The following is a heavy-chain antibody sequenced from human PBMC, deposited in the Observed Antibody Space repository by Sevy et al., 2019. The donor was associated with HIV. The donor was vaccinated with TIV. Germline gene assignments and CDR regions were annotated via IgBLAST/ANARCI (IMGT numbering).Heavy chain of an antibody. V-gene: IGHV3-21*04. CDR2: ISSSSNYI. Sequence: GGSLRLSCVGSGFTFSGNSMNWVRQAPGKGLEWVSSISSSSNYIYYRDSLKGRFTISRDNAKNSLYLQMSSLRADDTAVYYCARDHVKDGKGGDYYYHAMDVWGRGTTVTVSS. CDR3: ARDHVKDGKGGDYYYHAMDV. D-gene: IGHD3-16*01. CDR1: GFTFSGNS. J-gene: IGHJ6*02.